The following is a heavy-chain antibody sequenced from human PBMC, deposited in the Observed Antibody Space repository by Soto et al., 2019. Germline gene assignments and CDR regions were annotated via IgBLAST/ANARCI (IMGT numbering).Heavy chain of an antibody. J-gene: IGHJ4*02. CDR1: GFTFSSYG. CDR2: IWYDGSNK. Sequence: GGSLRLSCAASGFTFSSYGMYWVRQAPGKGLEWVAVIWYDGSNKYYADSVKGRFTISRDNSKNTLYLQMNSLRAEDTAVYYCARDLAYDSSGYYRDYWGQGTLVTVSS. V-gene: IGHV3-33*01. CDR3: ARDLAYDSSGYYRDY. D-gene: IGHD3-22*01.